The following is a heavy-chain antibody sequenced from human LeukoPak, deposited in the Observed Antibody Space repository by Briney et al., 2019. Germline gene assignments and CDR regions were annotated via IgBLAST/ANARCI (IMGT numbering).Heavy chain of an antibody. CDR3: ARGYSTGWYYFDY. CDR2: IYTSGST. J-gene: IGHJ4*02. CDR1: GGSISGFY. Sequence: SETLSLTCTVSGGSISGFYRSWIRQPAGKGLEWIGRIYTSGSTNYNPSLKSRVTMSVDTSKNQFSLKLSSVTAADTAVYYCARGYSTGWYYFDYWGQGTLVTVSS. V-gene: IGHV4-4*07. D-gene: IGHD6-19*01.